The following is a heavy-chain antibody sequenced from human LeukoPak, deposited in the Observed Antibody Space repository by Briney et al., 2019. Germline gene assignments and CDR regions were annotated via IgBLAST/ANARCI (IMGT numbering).Heavy chain of an antibody. Sequence: ASVKVSCKASGYTFTSYAMHWVRQAPGQRLEWMGWINAGNSNTKYSQKFQGRVTITRDTSASTAYMELSSLRSEDTAVYYCAREGIVDYEWLWDYYYGMDVWGQGTTVTVSS. J-gene: IGHJ6*02. D-gene: IGHD3-3*01. CDR3: AREGIVDYEWLWDYYYGMDV. V-gene: IGHV1-3*01. CDR1: GYTFTSYA. CDR2: INAGNSNT.